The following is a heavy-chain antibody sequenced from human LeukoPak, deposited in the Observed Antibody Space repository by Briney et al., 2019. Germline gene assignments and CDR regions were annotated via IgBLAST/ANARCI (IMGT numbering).Heavy chain of an antibody. D-gene: IGHD3-9*01. V-gene: IGHV3-23*01. CDR1: GFTVSSNY. CDR2: ISGSGGST. J-gene: IGHJ3*02. Sequence: GGSLRLSCAASGFTVSSNYMSWVRQAPGKGLEWVSAISGSGGSTYYADSVKGRFTISRDNSKNTLYLQMNSLRAEDTAVYYCAKDRVLRYFDWLPRRRDAFDIWGQGTMVTVSS. CDR3: AKDRVLRYFDWLPRRRDAFDI.